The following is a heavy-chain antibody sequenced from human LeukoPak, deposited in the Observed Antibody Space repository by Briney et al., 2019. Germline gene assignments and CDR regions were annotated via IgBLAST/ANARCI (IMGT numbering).Heavy chain of an antibody. Sequence: ASVKVSCKASGYTFTGYYMHWVRQAPGQGLEWMGWINPSSGGTNYAQKFQGRVTMTRDTSISTAYMELSRLRSDDTAVYYCAASYGDYVLYFQHWGQGTLVTVSS. J-gene: IGHJ1*01. CDR2: INPSSGGT. D-gene: IGHD4-17*01. CDR3: AASYGDYVLYFQH. V-gene: IGHV1-2*02. CDR1: GYTFTGYY.